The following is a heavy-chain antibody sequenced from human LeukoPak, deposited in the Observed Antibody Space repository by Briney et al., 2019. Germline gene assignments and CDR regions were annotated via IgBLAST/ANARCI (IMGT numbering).Heavy chain of an antibody. V-gene: IGHV3-11*01. Sequence: GGSLRLSCAASGFTFSDYYMSWIRQAPGKGLEWVSYISSSGSTIYYADSVKGRFTISRDNAKNSLYLQLNSLRAEDTAVYYCARDLHPLSSSWVNWFDPWGQGTLVTVSS. CDR2: ISSSGSTI. CDR1: GFTFSDYY. D-gene: IGHD6-13*01. J-gene: IGHJ5*02. CDR3: ARDLHPLSSSWVNWFDP.